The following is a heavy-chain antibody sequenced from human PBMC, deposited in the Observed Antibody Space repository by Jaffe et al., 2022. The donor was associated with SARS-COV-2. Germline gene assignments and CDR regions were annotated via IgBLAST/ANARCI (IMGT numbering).Heavy chain of an antibody. CDR3: ARADYGRGMDV. D-gene: IGHD4-17*01. CDR1: GGSISSGSYY. V-gene: IGHV4-61*02. Sequence: QVQLQESGPGLVKPSQTLSLTCTVSGGSISSGSYYWSWIRQPAGKGLEWIGRIYTSGSTNYNPSLKSRVTISVDTSKNQFSLKLSSVTAADTAVYYCARADYGRGMDVWGQGTTVTVSS. J-gene: IGHJ6*02. CDR2: IYTSGST.